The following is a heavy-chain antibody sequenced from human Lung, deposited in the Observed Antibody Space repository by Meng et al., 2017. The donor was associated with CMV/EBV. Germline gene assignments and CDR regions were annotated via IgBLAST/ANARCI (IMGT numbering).Heavy chain of an antibody. Sequence: GESLKISCAASGFTFDDYGMHWVRQTPGKGLEWVAFIRHDGTNKFYGDSVKGRFTISRDNSKNTVYLQMNSLRPEETAVYYCAKDLLLFGGPNAYFDYWGQGTLVXVSS. V-gene: IGHV3-30*02. CDR1: GFTFDDYG. J-gene: IGHJ4*02. D-gene: IGHD3-16*01. CDR3: AKDLLLFGGPNAYFDY. CDR2: IRHDGTNK.